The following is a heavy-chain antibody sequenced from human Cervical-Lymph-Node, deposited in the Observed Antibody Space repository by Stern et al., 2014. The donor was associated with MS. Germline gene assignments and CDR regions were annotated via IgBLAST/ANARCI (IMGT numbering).Heavy chain of an antibody. Sequence: QVQLMQSGAEVKKPGASVKVSCKASGYTFTSYAMHWVRQAPGQRLEWMGWINAGNGNTKYSQKFQGRVTITRDTSASTAYMELSSLRSEDTAVYYCARGQWELLSYYYYGMDVWGQGTTVTVSS. D-gene: IGHD1-26*01. J-gene: IGHJ6*02. CDR1: GYTFTSYA. V-gene: IGHV1-3*01. CDR2: INAGNGNT. CDR3: ARGQWELLSYYYYGMDV.